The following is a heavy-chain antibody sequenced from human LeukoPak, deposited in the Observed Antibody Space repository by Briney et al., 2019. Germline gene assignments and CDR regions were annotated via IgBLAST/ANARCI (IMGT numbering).Heavy chain of an antibody. Sequence: SETLSLTCTVSGGSISSSSYHWGWIRQPPGKGLEWIGSIYYSGSTYYNPSLKSRVTISVDTSKNQFSLKLSSVTAADTAVYYCASLWSGYVLWGQGTLVTVSS. V-gene: IGHV4-39*07. CDR1: GGSISSSSYH. CDR3: ASLWSGYVL. D-gene: IGHD3-3*01. CDR2: IYYSGST. J-gene: IGHJ4*02.